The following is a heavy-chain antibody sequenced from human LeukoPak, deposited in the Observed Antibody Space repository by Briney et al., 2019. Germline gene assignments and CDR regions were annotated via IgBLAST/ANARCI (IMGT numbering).Heavy chain of an antibody. CDR2: IIPIFGTA. D-gene: IGHD3-22*01. Sequence: SVKVSCKASGGTFSSYAISWVRQAPGQGLKWMGRIIPIFGTANYAQKFQGRVTITTDESTGPAYMELSSLRSEDTAVYYCAREDYYDSSGSRLYNWFDPWGQGTLVTVSS. CDR3: AREDYYDSSGSRLYNWFDP. CDR1: GGTFSSYA. V-gene: IGHV1-69*05. J-gene: IGHJ5*02.